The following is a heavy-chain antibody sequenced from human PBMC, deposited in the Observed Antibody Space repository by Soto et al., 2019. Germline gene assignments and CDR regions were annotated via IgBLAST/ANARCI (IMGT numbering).Heavy chain of an antibody. Sequence: SVKVSCKASGGAFSSYAISWVRQAPGQGLEWMGRTIPLLNVADYAQDFQGRLTITADKSTSTTYMELTSLTSKDTAVYYCARDSPIGSTFSGYDAIDSWGQGTLVTVSS. J-gene: IGHJ4*02. CDR3: ARDSPIGSTFSGYDAIDS. CDR1: GGAFSSYA. V-gene: IGHV1-69*04. CDR2: TIPLLNVA. D-gene: IGHD5-12*01.